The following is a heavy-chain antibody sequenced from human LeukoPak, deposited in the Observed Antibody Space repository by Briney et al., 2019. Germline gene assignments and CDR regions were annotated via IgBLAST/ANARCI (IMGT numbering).Heavy chain of an antibody. J-gene: IGHJ4*02. CDR2: ISSSGSTI. Sequence: GGSLSLSCAASGFTFSDYYMSWLRQAPGKGLEWVSYISSSGSTIYYADSVKGRFTISRDNAKNSLYLQMNSLRAEDTAVYYCARRLIAVAGYYFDYWGQGTLVTVSS. V-gene: IGHV3-11*04. D-gene: IGHD6-19*01. CDR1: GFTFSDYY. CDR3: ARRLIAVAGYYFDY.